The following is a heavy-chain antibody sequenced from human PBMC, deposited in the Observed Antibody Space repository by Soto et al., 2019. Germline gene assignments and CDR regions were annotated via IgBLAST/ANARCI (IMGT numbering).Heavy chain of an antibody. CDR2: IYYSGST. Sequence: SETLSLTCTVSGGSISSYYWSWIRQPPGKGLEWIGYIYYSGSTNYNPSLKSRVTISVDTSKNQFSLKLSSVTAADTAVYYCAGGAWGRVQLWSLPYFRWFDPWGQGTLVTVSS. V-gene: IGHV4-59*01. CDR3: AGGAWGRVQLWSLPYFRWFDP. CDR1: GGSISSYY. D-gene: IGHD5-18*01. J-gene: IGHJ5*02.